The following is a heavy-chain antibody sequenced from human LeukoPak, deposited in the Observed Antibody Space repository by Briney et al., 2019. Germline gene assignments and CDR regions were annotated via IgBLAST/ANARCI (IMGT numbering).Heavy chain of an antibody. Sequence: SETLSLTCAVYGGSFSGYYWSWIRQPPGKGLEWIGEINHSGSTNYNPSLTSRVTISVDTSKNQFSLKLSSVTAADTAVYYCARVPIAARPYDAFDIWGQGTMVTVSS. CDR3: ARVPIAARPYDAFDI. D-gene: IGHD6-6*01. CDR2: INHSGST. V-gene: IGHV4-34*01. CDR1: GGSFSGYY. J-gene: IGHJ3*02.